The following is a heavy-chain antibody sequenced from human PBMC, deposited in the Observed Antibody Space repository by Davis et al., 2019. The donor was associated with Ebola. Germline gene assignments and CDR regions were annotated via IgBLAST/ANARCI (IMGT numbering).Heavy chain of an antibody. CDR2: IHHSGGA. V-gene: IGHV4-59*12. CDR3: ARDTRPCGGDCYDDTFDM. Sequence: PSETLSLTCTVSGVSITTYFWSWIRQPPGKGLEWVGYIHHSGGANSNPSLKSRVTFSIDTSKSQVSLKLTSVTAADTAVYYCARDTRPCGGDCYDDTFDMWGQGTMVIVSS. D-gene: IGHD2-21*01. CDR1: GVSITTYF. J-gene: IGHJ3*02.